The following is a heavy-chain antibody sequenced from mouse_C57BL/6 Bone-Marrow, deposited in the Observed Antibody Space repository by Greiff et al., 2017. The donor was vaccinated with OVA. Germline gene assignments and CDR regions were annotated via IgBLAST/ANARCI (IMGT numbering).Heavy chain of an antibody. CDR1: GFTFSSYA. Sequence: EVKLVESGEGLVKPGGSLKLSCAASGFTFSSYAMSWVRQTPEKRLEWVAYISSGGDYIYYADTVKGRFTISRDNARNTLYLQMSSLKSEDTAMYYCTRDPADGYCVRWYFDVWGTGTTVTVSS. J-gene: IGHJ1*03. D-gene: IGHD2-3*01. V-gene: IGHV5-9-1*02. CDR2: ISSGGDYI. CDR3: TRDPADGYCVRWYFDV.